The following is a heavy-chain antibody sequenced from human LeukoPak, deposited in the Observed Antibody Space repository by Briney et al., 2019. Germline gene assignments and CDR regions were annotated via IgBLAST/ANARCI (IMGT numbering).Heavy chain of an antibody. J-gene: IGHJ2*01. CDR2: INPNSGGT. CDR3: ARGSVDIVATIISYWYFDL. Sequence: ASVKVSCKASGYTFTGYYMHWVRQAPGQGLEWMGWINPNSGGTNYAQKFQGRVTMTRDTSISTAYMELSRLRSDDTAVYYCARGSVDIVATIISYWYFDLWGRGTLVAVSS. D-gene: IGHD5-12*01. V-gene: IGHV1-2*02. CDR1: GYTFTGYY.